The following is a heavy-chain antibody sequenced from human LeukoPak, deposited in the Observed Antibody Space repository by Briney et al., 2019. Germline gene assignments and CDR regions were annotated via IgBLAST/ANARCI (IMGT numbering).Heavy chain of an antibody. Sequence: GGSLRLSCVASGFAFSTYEMNWVRQSPGKGLEWVSYITSAGLTTHYADSVRGRFTISRDNAKNSLYLQVDSLRAEDTALYYCARGGRTSCYFDSWGLGVLVTVSS. CDR2: ITSAGLTT. CDR1: GFAFSTYE. CDR3: ARGGRTSCYFDS. D-gene: IGHD6-6*01. V-gene: IGHV3-48*03. J-gene: IGHJ4*02.